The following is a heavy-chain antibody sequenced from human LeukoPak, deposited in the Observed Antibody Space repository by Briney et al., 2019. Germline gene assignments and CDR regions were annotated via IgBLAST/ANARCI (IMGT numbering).Heavy chain of an antibody. CDR1: GGSISSSTYY. CDR3: ATYGGNSGSLRY. V-gene: IGHV4-39*01. J-gene: IGHJ4*02. D-gene: IGHD4-23*01. Sequence: PSETLSLTCTVSGGSISSSTYYWGWIRQPPGKGLEWFGRIYYSESTYYNPSLKSRVTISVDTSKNQFSLKLSSVTAADTAVYYCATYGGNSGSLRYWGQGTLVTVSS. CDR2: IYYSEST.